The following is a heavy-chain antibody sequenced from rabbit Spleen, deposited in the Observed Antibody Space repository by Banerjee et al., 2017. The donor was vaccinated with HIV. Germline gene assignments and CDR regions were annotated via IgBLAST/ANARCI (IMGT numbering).Heavy chain of an antibody. CDR3: ARDLTDVIGWNFNL. J-gene: IGHJ4*01. Sequence: QQRLVESGGGLVKPGASLTLTCKASGFSFSSVNWIYWVRQAPGKGLEWIACIYAGSSGSTYYASWAKGRFTISKTSSTTVTLQMTSLTAADTATYFCARDLTDVIGWNFNLWGQGTLVTVS. CDR2: IYAGSSGST. V-gene: IGHV1S45*01. CDR1: GFSFSSVNW. D-gene: IGHD1-1*01.